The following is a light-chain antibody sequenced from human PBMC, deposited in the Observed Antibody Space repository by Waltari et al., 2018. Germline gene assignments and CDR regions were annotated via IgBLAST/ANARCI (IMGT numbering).Light chain of an antibody. CDR2: DAS. V-gene: IGKV3-11*01. J-gene: IGKJ4*01. Sequence: EIVLTQSPAPLSFSPREGATLSCRASQSVGTYLSWYQHKPGQPPRLLIYDASNRATDIPARFSGSGSGTDFTLTISSLEPEDFAIYYCHQRSNWPFTFGGGTKVQIK. CDR1: QSVGTY. CDR3: HQRSNWPFT.